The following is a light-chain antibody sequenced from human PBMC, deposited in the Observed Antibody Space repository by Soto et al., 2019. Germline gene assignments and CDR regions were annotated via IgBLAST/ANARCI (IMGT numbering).Light chain of an antibody. V-gene: IGKV3-11*02. Sequence: EMVLTQSPATLSLSPGERATLSCRASQSVSSYLAWYQQKPGQAPRLLIYDASNRATGIPARFSGSGSGRDFPLPLIRLGPEDFPVYYRQRRRHWPPSFGQGTRLEIK. CDR1: QSVSSY. CDR2: DAS. J-gene: IGKJ5*01. CDR3: QRRRHWPPS.